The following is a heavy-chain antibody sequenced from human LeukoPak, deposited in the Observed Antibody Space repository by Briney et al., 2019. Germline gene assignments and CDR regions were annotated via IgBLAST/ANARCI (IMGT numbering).Heavy chain of an antibody. CDR1: GFIFSSYG. CDR3: AKSGPHCGGGSCYGLGYYYYYYYMDV. Sequence: GGTLRLSCAASGFIFSSYGMSWVRQAPGKGLEWVSAISGSGGSTYYADSVKGRFTISRDNSKNTLYLQMNSLRAEDTAVYYCAKSGPHCGGGSCYGLGYYYYYYYMDVWGKGTTVTISS. D-gene: IGHD2-15*01. V-gene: IGHV3-23*01. CDR2: ISGSGGST. J-gene: IGHJ6*03.